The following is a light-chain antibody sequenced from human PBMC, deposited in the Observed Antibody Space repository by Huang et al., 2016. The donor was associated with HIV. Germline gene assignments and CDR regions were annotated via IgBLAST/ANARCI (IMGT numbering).Light chain of an antibody. CDR1: QSVSSN. J-gene: IGKJ1*01. Sequence: EIVMTQSPATLSVSPGERATLSCRASQSVSSNLAWYQQKPGQAPRLLIYGASTRANGIPARFSGRGSGTEFTLNIRSLQSEDFAVYYCQQYNNWPTFGQGTKVEIK. V-gene: IGKV3-15*01. CDR3: QQYNNWPT. CDR2: GAS.